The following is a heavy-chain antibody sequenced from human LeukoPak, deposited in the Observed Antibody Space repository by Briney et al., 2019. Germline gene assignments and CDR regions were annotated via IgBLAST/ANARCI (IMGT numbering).Heavy chain of an antibody. D-gene: IGHD6-19*01. CDR3: ATPATSSGYGY. CDR2: IIPIFGTA. V-gene: IGHV1-69*13. CDR1: GGTFSSYA. Sequence: SVKVSCTASGGTFSSYAISWVRPAPGQGLEWMGGIIPIFGTANYAQKFQGRVTITADESTSTAYMELSSLRSEDTAVYYCATPATSSGYGYWGQGTLVTVSS. J-gene: IGHJ4*02.